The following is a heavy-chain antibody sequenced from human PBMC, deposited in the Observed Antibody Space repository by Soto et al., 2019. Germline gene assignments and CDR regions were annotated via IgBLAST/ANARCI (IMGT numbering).Heavy chain of an antibody. CDR1: GFTFSSYG. CDR3: AKGDILTGYYDY. D-gene: IGHD3-9*01. Sequence: PGGSLRLSCAASGFTFSSYGMHWVRQAPGKGLEWVAAIGGSGGETYYADSVKGRFTISRDNAKNTLYLQMNSLRAKDTAVYYCAKGDILTGYYDYWGQGTLVTVSS. J-gene: IGHJ4*02. CDR2: IGGSGGET. V-gene: IGHV3-23*01.